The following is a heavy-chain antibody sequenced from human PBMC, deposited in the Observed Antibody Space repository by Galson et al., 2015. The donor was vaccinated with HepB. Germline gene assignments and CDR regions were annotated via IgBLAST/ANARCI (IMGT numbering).Heavy chain of an antibody. D-gene: IGHD6-19*01. CDR2: IIPILGIA. Sequence: SVKVSCKASGGTFSSYAISWVRQAPGQGLEWMGRIIPILGIANYAQKFQGRVTITADKSTSTAYMELSSLRSEDTAVYYCARDSRGWYRGPLGWFDPWGQGTLVTVSS. CDR1: GGTFSSYA. J-gene: IGHJ5*02. CDR3: ARDSRGWYRGPLGWFDP. V-gene: IGHV1-69*04.